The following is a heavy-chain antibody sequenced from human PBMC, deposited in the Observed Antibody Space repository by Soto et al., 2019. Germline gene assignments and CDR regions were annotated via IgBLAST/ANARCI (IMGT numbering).Heavy chain of an antibody. J-gene: IGHJ3*02. Sequence: LSLTCTVSGGSISSYYWSWIRQPPGKGLEWIGYIYYSGSTNYNPSLKSRVTISVDTSKNQFSLKLSSVTAADTAVYYCARGYDFWSGYHGAFDIWGQGTMVTVS. D-gene: IGHD3-3*01. CDR3: ARGYDFWSGYHGAFDI. CDR1: GGSISSYY. V-gene: IGHV4-59*01. CDR2: IYYSGST.